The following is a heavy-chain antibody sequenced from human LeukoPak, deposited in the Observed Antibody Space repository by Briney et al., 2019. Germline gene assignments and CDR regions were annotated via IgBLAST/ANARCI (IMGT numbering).Heavy chain of an antibody. CDR1: RGSITSSY. J-gene: IGHJ5*02. Sequence: SETLSLTCTVSRGSITSSYWSWIRQPPRKGLEWIGYIYYSGGTNYNPSLKSRVTISVDTSKNRFSLKLRSVTAADTAVYYCARAGTNDYGDLAGWFDPWGQGTLVIVSS. CDR3: ARAGTNDYGDLAGWFDP. D-gene: IGHD4-17*01. V-gene: IGHV4-59*01. CDR2: IYYSGGT.